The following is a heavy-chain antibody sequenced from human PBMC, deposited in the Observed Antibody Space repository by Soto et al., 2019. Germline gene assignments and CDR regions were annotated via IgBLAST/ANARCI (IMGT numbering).Heavy chain of an antibody. CDR1: GGSISSGGYY. D-gene: IGHD3-10*01. J-gene: IGHJ5*02. Sequence: TSETLSLTCTVSGGSISSGGYYWSWIRQHPGKGLEWIGYIYYSGSTNYNPSLKSRVTISVDTSKNQFSLKLSSVTAADTAVYYCAREMPYYYGSGSYYHNWFDPWGQGTLVTVSS. CDR2: IYYSGST. V-gene: IGHV4-61*08. CDR3: AREMPYYYGSGSYYHNWFDP.